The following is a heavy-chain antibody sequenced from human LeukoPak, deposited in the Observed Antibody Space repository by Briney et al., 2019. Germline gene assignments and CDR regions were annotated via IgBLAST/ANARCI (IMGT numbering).Heavy chain of an antibody. V-gene: IGHV3-30*18. J-gene: IGHJ4*02. CDR3: AKDRGFGRGFRAYDGYYFDY. D-gene: IGHD5-12*01. CDR2: MSYDGNVK. Sequence: GRSLRLSCAASGFTFRNYGMPWVRQAPGKGLEWVAVMSYDGNVKYYADSVKGRFTISRDNSRNTLFLQMNSLRTEDTAVYYCAKDRGFGRGFRAYDGYYFDYWGQGTLVTVSS. CDR1: GFTFRNYG.